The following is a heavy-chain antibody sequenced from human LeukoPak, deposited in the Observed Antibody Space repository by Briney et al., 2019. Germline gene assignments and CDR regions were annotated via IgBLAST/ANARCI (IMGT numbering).Heavy chain of an antibody. CDR1: GGSFSGYY. J-gene: IGHJ4*02. CDR2: INHSGST. V-gene: IGHV4-34*01. Sequence: SETLSLTCAVYGGSFSGYYWSWIRQPPGKGLEWIGEINHSGSTNYNPSLKSRVTISVDTSKNQFSLKLSSVTAADTAVYYCARDPVGYSYEIDYWGQGTLVTVSS. CDR3: ARDPVGYSYEIDY. D-gene: IGHD5-18*01.